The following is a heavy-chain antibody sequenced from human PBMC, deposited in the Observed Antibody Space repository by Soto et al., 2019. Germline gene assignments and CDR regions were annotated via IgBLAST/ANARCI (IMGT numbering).Heavy chain of an antibody. J-gene: IGHJ6*02. D-gene: IGHD3-10*01. Sequence: QVQLVQSGAEVKKPGASVKVSCKASGYTFTSYGISWVRQAPGQGLEWMGWISAYNGNTNYAQKLQGRVTMTTDTSTSTAYMELRSLRSDDTAVYYCARFGALWFVELSPRSWYGMDVWGQGTTVTVSS. CDR3: ARFGALWFVELSPRSWYGMDV. V-gene: IGHV1-18*01. CDR1: GYTFTSYG. CDR2: ISAYNGNT.